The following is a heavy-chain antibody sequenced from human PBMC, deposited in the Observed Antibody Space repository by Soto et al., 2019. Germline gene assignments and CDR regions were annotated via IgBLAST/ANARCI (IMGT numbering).Heavy chain of an antibody. CDR3: ARDDYKDGRNNWFDP. V-gene: IGHV4-4*07. CDR2: MYTKERT. Sequence: QVQLQQSGPGLVKASETLSLTCTVSGGSITNYYWSWIRQPAGKGLEWIGRMYTKERTNYNLSFKSRVTMSVDTSKNQFSLKLNAVTAADTAVYYCARDDYKDGRNNWFDPWGQGTLVTVSS. J-gene: IGHJ5*02. D-gene: IGHD3-16*01. CDR1: GGSITNYY.